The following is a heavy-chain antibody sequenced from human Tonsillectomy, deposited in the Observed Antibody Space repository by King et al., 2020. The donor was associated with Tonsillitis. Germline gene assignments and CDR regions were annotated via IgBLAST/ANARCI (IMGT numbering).Heavy chain of an antibody. CDR2: ILYGGTKK. V-gene: IGHV3-30*01. J-gene: IGHJ3*01. D-gene: IGHD5-12*01. CDR3: ARSGYVHDAFDG. Sequence: VQLVESGGGVVQPGRSLRLSCAASGFTFSSYSIHWVRQAPGKGLEWVALILYGGTKKYYADSVKGRFTISRDNSRNTMAPQMNSLTTEDTAIYFCARSGYVHDAFDGWGQGTMVIVAS. CDR1: GFTFSSYS.